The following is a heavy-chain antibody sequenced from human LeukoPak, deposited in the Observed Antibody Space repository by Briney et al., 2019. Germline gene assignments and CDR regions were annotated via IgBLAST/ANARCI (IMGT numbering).Heavy chain of an antibody. CDR1: GFKSGDFY. Sequence: GGPLGLSGAASGFKSGDFYMGWIRRPPGKGLEWLSYISSSGNVTYYADSVKGRFTVSRDNTKSALFLQMNSLRAEDTAVYYCEAGIGDYWGQGALLTVSS. CDR2: ISSSGNVT. D-gene: IGHD6-13*01. J-gene: IGHJ4*02. V-gene: IGHV3-11*01. CDR3: EAGIGDY.